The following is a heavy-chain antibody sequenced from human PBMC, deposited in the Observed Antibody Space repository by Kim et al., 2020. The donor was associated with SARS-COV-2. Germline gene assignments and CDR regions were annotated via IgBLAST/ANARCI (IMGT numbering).Heavy chain of an antibody. D-gene: IGHD2-21*01. J-gene: IGHJ4*02. CDR3: AREPARLLYFDS. Sequence: YAQRFQSRVTMTRDTSTSTVYLELSSLRSADTAMYYCAREPARLLYFDSWGQGTLVTVSS. V-gene: IGHV1-46*01.